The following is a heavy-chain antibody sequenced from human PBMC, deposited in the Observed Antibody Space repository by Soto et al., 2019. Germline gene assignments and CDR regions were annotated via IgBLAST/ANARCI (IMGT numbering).Heavy chain of an antibody. Sequence: PGGSLRLSCAASGFTFSSYAMSWVRQAPGKGLEWVSSISGSGGSTYYADSVKGQFTISRDNSKNTLYLQMNSLRAEDTAVYYCAKDPYDSSGYLYYFDYWGQGTLVTVSS. CDR2: ISGSGGST. CDR1: GFTFSSYA. J-gene: IGHJ4*02. CDR3: AKDPYDSSGYLYYFDY. D-gene: IGHD3-22*01. V-gene: IGHV3-23*01.